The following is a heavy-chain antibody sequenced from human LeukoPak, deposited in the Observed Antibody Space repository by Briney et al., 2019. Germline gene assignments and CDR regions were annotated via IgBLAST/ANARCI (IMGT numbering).Heavy chain of an antibody. CDR3: ASGAAADNY. Sequence: ASVKVSCTASGYTFTSYGISWVRQAPGQGLEWMGWISAYNGNTNYAQKFQGGVTITADKSTSTAYMELSSLRSEDTAVYYCASGAAADNYWGQGTLVTVSS. V-gene: IGHV1-18*01. CDR1: GYTFTSYG. J-gene: IGHJ4*02. D-gene: IGHD6-13*01. CDR2: ISAYNGNT.